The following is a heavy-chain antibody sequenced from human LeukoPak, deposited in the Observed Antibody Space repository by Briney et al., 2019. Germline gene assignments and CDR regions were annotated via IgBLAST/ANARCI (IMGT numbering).Heavy chain of an antibody. V-gene: IGHV1-2*02. Sequence: ASVKVSCKASGYSFADYYMHWVRQAPGQGLEWMGWINPNSGGTNYAQKFQGRVTMTRDTSISTAYMELSRLRSDDTAVYYCARGGYSYGYHYYYYMDVWGKGTTVTISS. J-gene: IGHJ6*03. CDR2: INPNSGGT. CDR3: ARGGYSYGYHYYYYMDV. CDR1: GYSFADYY. D-gene: IGHD5-18*01.